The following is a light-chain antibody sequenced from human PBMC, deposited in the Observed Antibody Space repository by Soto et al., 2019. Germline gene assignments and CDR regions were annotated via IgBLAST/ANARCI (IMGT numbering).Light chain of an antibody. Sequence: DIQMTQSPSTLSGSVGDRVTITCRASQTISSWLAWYQQKPGKAPKLLIYKASTLKSGVPSRFSGSGSGTEFTLTISSLQPDDFATYYCQPYNSYSEAFGQGTKLDIK. V-gene: IGKV1-5*03. CDR3: QPYNSYSEA. CDR1: QTISSW. J-gene: IGKJ1*01. CDR2: KAS.